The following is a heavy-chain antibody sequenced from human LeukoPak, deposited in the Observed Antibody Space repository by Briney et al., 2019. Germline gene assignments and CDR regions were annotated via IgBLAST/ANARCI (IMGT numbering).Heavy chain of an antibody. CDR1: GDSISSGTYY. CDR3: ARDRARSYYFDF. D-gene: IGHD3-10*01. Sequence: SETLSLTCTVSGDSISSGTYYWAWIRQPAGMGLEWIGRIYSSGNTNYNPSLKSRVTLSVDTPKNQFSLKLNSVTAADTAVYYCARDRARSYYFDFWGQGTLVTVSS. CDR2: IYSSGNT. J-gene: IGHJ4*02. V-gene: IGHV4-61*02.